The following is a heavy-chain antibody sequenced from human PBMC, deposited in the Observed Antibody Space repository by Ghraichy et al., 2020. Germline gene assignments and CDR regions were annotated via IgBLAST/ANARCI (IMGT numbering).Heavy chain of an antibody. J-gene: IGHJ4*02. CDR2: ISSSSTI. Sequence: GGSLRLSCAASGFTFSSYSMNWVRQAPGKGLEWVSYISSSSTIYYADSVKGRFTISRDNAKNSLYLQMNSLRDEDTAVYYCARDEGRGDIVLMVYAPFGIDYWGQGTLVTVSS. CDR3: ARDEGRGDIVLMVYAPFGIDY. V-gene: IGHV3-48*02. D-gene: IGHD2-8*01. CDR1: GFTFSSYS.